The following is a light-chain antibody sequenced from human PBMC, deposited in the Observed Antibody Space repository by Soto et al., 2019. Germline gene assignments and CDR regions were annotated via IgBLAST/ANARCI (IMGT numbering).Light chain of an antibody. V-gene: IGLV2-8*01. Sequence: QSALTQPPTASGSPGQSLIVSCTGTSSDIGAYDFVSWYQQHPGKVPKLLIYEVNKRPSGVPDRFSGSKSGNTASLTVSGLQAEDEADYYCSSYAGSNNLYVFGTGTKVTVL. CDR3: SSYAGSNNLYV. J-gene: IGLJ1*01. CDR1: SSDIGAYDF. CDR2: EVN.